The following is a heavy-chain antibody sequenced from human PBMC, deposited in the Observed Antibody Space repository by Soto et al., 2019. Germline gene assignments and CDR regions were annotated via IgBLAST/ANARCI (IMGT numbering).Heavy chain of an antibody. Sequence: PSETLSLTCAVYGGSFSGYYWSWIRQPPGKGLEWIGEINHSGSTNYNPSLKSRVTISVDTSKNQFSLKLSSVTAADTAVYYCARGLGVVVPAAMTVSYYYYMDVWGKGTTVTVSS. D-gene: IGHD2-2*01. CDR1: GGSFSGYY. V-gene: IGHV4-34*01. CDR2: INHSGST. CDR3: ARGLGVVVPAAMTVSYYYYMDV. J-gene: IGHJ6*03.